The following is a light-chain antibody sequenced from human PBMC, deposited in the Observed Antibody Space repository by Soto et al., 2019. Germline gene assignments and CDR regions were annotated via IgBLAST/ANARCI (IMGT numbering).Light chain of an antibody. CDR2: GVS. V-gene: IGLV2-14*01. J-gene: IGLJ2*01. Sequence: QSVLTQPASLSGSPGQSITISCTGTSSDVGGFNYVSWYQYHPGKAPRLLIYGVSTRPSGVSYRFSGSKSGNTASLTISGLQAEDEADYFCSSYASDNSPVVFGGGTKLTVL. CDR3: SSYASDNSPVV. CDR1: SSDVGGFNY.